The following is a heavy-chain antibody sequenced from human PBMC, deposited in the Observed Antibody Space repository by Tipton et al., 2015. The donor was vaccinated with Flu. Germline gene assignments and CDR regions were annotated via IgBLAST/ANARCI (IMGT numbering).Heavy chain of an antibody. CDR1: GASISIGAYY. J-gene: IGHJ6*02. D-gene: IGHD3-10*01. V-gene: IGHV4-61*02. Sequence: LRLSCTVSGASISIGAYYWTWTRRPADKGPEWIGRIYTGGGTNYNPSLKSRVTISIDTSKNQFSLRLSSVTAADTAVYYCARRVAGSGMAVWGQGTTVTVSS. CDR2: IYTGGGT. CDR3: ARRVAGSGMAV.